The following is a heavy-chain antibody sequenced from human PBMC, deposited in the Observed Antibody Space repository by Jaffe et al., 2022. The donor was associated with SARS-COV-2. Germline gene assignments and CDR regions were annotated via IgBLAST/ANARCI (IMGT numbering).Heavy chain of an antibody. CDR3: ARDLGHYASMGYYYQPYFDY. Sequence: QVQLVQSGAEVRKPGASVKVSCKASGYTFTDYAMHWLRQAPGQRLEWMGWINADSGDTKYSQKFQGRLTIIRDTSATTLYMELSSLTSEDTALYYCARDLGHYASMGYYYQPYFDYWGQGTLVTVSS. V-gene: IGHV1-3*01. CDR2: INADSGDT. D-gene: IGHD3-22*01. CDR1: GYTFTDYA. J-gene: IGHJ4*02.